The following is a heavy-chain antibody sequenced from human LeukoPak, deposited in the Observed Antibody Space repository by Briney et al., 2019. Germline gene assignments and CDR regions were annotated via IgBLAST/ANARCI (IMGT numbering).Heavy chain of an antibody. V-gene: IGHV4-39*07. CDR3: ANIVVVTAIP. CDR2: IYYSGST. D-gene: IGHD2-21*02. J-gene: IGHJ5*02. CDR1: GGSISSSSYY. Sequence: NPSETLSLTCTVSGGSISSSSYYWGWIRQPPGKGLEWIGSIYYSGSTNYNPSLKSRVTISVDTSKNQFSLKLSSVTAADTAVYYCANIVVVTAIPWGQGTLVTVSS.